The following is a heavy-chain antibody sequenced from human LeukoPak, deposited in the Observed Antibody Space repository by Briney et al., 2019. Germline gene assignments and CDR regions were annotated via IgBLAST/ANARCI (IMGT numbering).Heavy chain of an antibody. V-gene: IGHV3-21*01. CDR1: GFTFSSYS. J-gene: IGHJ4*02. Sequence: GGSLRLSCAASGFTFSSYSMNWVRQAPGKGLEWVSSISSSSSYIYYADSVKGRFTISRDNAKNPLYLQMNSLRAEDTAVYYCARDTIGIGLRLGEYTDYWGQGTLVTVSS. CDR3: ARDTIGIGLRLGEYTDY. CDR2: ISSSSSYI. D-gene: IGHD3-16*01.